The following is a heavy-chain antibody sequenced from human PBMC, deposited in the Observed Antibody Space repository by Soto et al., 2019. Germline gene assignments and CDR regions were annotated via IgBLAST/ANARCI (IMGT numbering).Heavy chain of an antibody. CDR3: ARRSSGWYFDY. CDR2: ISGSGGST. J-gene: IGHJ4*02. V-gene: IGHV3-23*01. Sequence: EVQLLESGGGLVQPGGSLRLSCAASGFTFSSYAMSWVRQAPGKGLEWVSAISGSGGSTDYADSVKGRFTISRDNSKNTLYLQMNSLSAEDTAVYYCARRSSGWYFDYWGQGTLFTVSS. D-gene: IGHD6-19*01. CDR1: GFTFSSYA.